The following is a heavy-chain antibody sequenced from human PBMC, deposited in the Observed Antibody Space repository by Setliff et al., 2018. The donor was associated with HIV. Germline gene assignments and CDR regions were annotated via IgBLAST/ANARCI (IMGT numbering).Heavy chain of an antibody. D-gene: IGHD3-22*01. J-gene: IGHJ3*02. CDR2: IRSKTYVGTT. Sequence: GGSLRLSCIVSGFTFGDYGMSWFRQDPVKGLEWVGFIRSKTYVGTTEYAASVKGRFTISRDDSKSIAYLQMNSLKTEDTAVYYCSTTASNGYPWALDIWGQGTMVTVSS. V-gene: IGHV3-49*03. CDR3: STTASNGYPWALDI. CDR1: GFTFGDYG.